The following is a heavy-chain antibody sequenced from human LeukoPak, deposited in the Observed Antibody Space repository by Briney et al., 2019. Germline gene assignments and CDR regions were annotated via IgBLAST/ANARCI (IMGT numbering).Heavy chain of an antibody. J-gene: IGHJ6*02. CDR3: ASAYYYDSSGYYSPHYYGMDV. CDR1: GGSVSSGSYY. D-gene: IGHD3-22*01. CDR2: IYYSGST. Sequence: PSETLSLTCTVSGGSVSSGSYYWSWIRQPPGKGLEWLGYIYYSGSTNYNPSLKSRVTISVDTSKNQFSLKLSSVTAADTAVYYCASAYYYDSSGYYSPHYYGMDVWGQGTTVTVSS. V-gene: IGHV4-61*01.